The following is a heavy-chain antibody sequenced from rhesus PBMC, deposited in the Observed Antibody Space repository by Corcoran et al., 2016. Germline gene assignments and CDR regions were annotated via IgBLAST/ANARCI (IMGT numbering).Heavy chain of an antibody. D-gene: IGHD2-15*01. CDR1: GGSISGYYL. CDR2: IYGGRGST. J-gene: IGHJ4*01. CDR3: ARETGVLTALFDY. Sequence: QVQLQESGPGVVKPSETLSLTCAVSGGSISGYYLWSWIPQPPGKGLEWLGYIYGGRGSTSYNPSLKGRVIIQLDTYKNQFSLKLSSVTAADTAVYYCARETGVLTALFDYWGQGVLVTVSS. V-gene: IGHV4S7*01.